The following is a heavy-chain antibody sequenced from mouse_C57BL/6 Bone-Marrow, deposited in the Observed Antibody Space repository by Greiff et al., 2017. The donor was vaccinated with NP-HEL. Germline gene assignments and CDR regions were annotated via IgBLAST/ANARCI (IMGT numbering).Heavy chain of an antibody. CDR3: ARGGSSYYGSPFDY. CDR2: IDPSDSYT. Sequence: QVQLQQSGAELVMPGASVKLSCKASGYTFTSYWMHWVKQRPGQGLEWIGEIDPSDSYTNYNQKFKGKSTLTVDKSSSTAYMQLSSLTSEDSAVYYCARGGSSYYGSPFDYWGQGTTLTVSS. V-gene: IGHV1-69*01. D-gene: IGHD1-1*01. CDR1: GYTFTSYW. J-gene: IGHJ2*01.